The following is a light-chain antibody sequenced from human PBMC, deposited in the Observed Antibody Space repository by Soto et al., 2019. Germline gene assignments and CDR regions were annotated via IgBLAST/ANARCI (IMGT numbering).Light chain of an antibody. J-gene: IGKJ4*01. Sequence: EIVLTQSPGTLSLSPAERATLSCRASQSVSSSYLAWYQQKPGQAPKVLIYRASSRATGIPDRFSGSGSGTVFTLTIGRLEPEDFAVYYCQQYGSSPLTFGGGTKVEIK. CDR2: RAS. V-gene: IGKV3-20*01. CDR3: QQYGSSPLT. CDR1: QSVSSSY.